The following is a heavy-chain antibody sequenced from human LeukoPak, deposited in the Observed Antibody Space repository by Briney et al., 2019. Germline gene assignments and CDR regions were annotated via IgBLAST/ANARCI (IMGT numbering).Heavy chain of an antibody. CDR1: GGSFSGYY. Sequence: SETLSLTCAVYGGSFSGYYWSWIRQPPGKGLEWIGEINHSGSTNYNPFLKSRVTISVDTSKNQFSLKLSSVTAADTAVYYCASSSVVTYFDYWGQGTLVTVSS. CDR2: INHSGST. V-gene: IGHV4-34*01. D-gene: IGHD4-23*01. CDR3: ASSSVVTYFDY. J-gene: IGHJ4*02.